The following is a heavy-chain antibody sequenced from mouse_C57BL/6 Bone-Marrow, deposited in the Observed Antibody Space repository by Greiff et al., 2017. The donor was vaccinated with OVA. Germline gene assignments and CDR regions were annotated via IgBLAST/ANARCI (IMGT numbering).Heavy chain of an antibody. CDR1: GYTFTNYW. V-gene: IGHV1-63*01. Sequence: VQLQQSGAELVRPGTSVKMSCKASGYTFTNYWIGWAKQRPGHGLEWIGDIYPGGGYTNYTEKFKGKATLTADKSSSTAYMQFSSLTSEDSAIYDCARWLLLAMDYWGQGTSVTVSS. J-gene: IGHJ4*01. D-gene: IGHD2-3*01. CDR2: IYPGGGYT. CDR3: ARWLLLAMDY.